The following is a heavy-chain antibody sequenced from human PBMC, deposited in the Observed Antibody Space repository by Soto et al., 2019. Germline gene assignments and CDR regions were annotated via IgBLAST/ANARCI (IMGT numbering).Heavy chain of an antibody. CDR3: ARHMTLVRGVPNWFDP. CDR1: GGSISSSSYY. V-gene: IGHV4-39*01. J-gene: IGHJ5*02. CDR2: IYYSGST. Sequence: PXGTLSLTCTVSGGSISSSSYYWGWIRQPPGKGLEWIGSIYYSGSTYYNPSLKSRVTISVDTSKNQFSLKLSSVTAADTAVYYCARHMTLVRGVPNWFDPWGQGTLVTVSS. D-gene: IGHD3-10*01.